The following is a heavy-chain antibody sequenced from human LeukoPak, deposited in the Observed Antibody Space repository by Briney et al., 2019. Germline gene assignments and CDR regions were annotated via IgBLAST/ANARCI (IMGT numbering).Heavy chain of an antibody. CDR2: ISYSGST. V-gene: IGHV4-39*01. CDR1: GGSISSSSYY. Sequence: SETLSLTCTVSGGSISSSSYYWGWIRQPPGKGLEWIGRISYSGSTYYNSSLRSRVTISVDTSRNQFSLKLSSVTAADTAVYYCARAAVAGAGLLWFDPWGQGTLGTVSS. CDR3: ARAAVAGAGLLWFDP. D-gene: IGHD6-19*01. J-gene: IGHJ5*02.